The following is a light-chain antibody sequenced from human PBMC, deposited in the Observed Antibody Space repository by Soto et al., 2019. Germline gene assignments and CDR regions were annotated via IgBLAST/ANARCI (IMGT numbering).Light chain of an antibody. CDR1: QSVSSN. V-gene: IGKV3-15*01. CDR3: QQYNNWPPRT. CDR2: GAS. J-gene: IGKJ1*01. Sequence: EIVMTQSPSTLSVSPGERATLSCRASQSVSSNLAWYQHKPGQAPRLLIYGASSRATGIPARFSGSGSGTEFTLTISSLQSEDFAVYYCQQYNNWPPRTFGQGTTVDI.